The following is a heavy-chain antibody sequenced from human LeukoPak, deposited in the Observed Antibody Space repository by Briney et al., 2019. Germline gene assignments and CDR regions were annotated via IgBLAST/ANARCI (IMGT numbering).Heavy chain of an antibody. CDR3: ARPGYSGYDSAFDI. Sequence: GGSLRLSCAASEFTFRGYAMSWVRQAPGKGLEWVSGISVSGGSTYYADSVKGRFTISRDNSKNTLYLQMNSLRAEDTAVYYCARPGYSGYDSAFDIWGQGTMVTVSS. CDR1: EFTFRGYA. D-gene: IGHD5-12*01. J-gene: IGHJ3*02. CDR2: ISVSGGST. V-gene: IGHV3-23*01.